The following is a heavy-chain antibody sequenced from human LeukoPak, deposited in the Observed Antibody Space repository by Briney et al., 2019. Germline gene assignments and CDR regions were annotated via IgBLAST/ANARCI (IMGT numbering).Heavy chain of an antibody. CDR2: INPNSGGT. D-gene: IGHD1-26*01. CDR3: ARVLWELLPDY. V-gene: IGHV1-2*06. J-gene: IGHJ4*02. CDR1: GYTFTGYC. Sequence: GASVKASCKASGYTFTGYCMHWVRQAPGQGLEWMGRINPNSGGTNYAQKFQGRVTMTRDTSISTAYMELSRLRSDDTAVYYCARVLWELLPDYWGQGTLVTVSS.